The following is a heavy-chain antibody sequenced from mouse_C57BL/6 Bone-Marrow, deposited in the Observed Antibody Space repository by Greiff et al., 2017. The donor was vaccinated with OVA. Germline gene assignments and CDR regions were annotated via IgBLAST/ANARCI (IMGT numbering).Heavy chain of an antibody. D-gene: IGHD1-1*01. CDR2: INPSSGYT. V-gene: IGHV1-4*01. Sequence: QVQLQQSGAELARPGASVKMSCKASGYTFTSYTMHWVKQRPGQGLEWIGYINPSSGYTKYNQKFKDKATLTADTSSSTAYMQLSSLTSEDSAVYYCANYYGSSSFAYWGQGTLVTVSA. CDR1: GYTFTSYT. J-gene: IGHJ3*01. CDR3: ANYYGSSSFAY.